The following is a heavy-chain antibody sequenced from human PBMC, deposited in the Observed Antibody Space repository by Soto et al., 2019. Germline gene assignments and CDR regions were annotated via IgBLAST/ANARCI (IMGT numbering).Heavy chain of an antibody. J-gene: IGHJ4*02. D-gene: IGHD6-13*01. CDR1: GFTVSVNY. V-gene: IGHV3-66*01. Sequence: GGSLKLSCATPGFTVSVNYMSWVPKATGKGLEWVSVIYSGGSGGSTYYADSVKGRFTISRDNSKNTLYLQMNSLRAEDTAVYYCARDRAAAAFDYWGQGT. CDR2: IYSGGSGGST. CDR3: ARDRAAAAFDY.